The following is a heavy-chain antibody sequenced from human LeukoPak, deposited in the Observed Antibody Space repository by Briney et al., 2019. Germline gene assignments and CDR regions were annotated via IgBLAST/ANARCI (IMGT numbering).Heavy chain of an antibody. CDR1: GYAFTIYY. D-gene: IGHD2-21*02. V-gene: IGHV1-46*01. J-gene: IGHJ4*02. CDR3: AREPPYCGGDCYPQY. CDR2: INPSGGST. Sequence: ASVKVSCKASGYAFTIYYMHWVRQAPGQGLEWMGIINPSGGSTSYAQKFQGRVTMTRDTSTSTVYMELSSLRSEDTAVYYCAREPPYCGGDCYPQYWGQGTLVTVSS.